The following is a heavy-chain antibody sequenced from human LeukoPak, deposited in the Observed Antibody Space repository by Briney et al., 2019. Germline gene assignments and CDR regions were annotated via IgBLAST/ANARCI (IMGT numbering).Heavy chain of an antibody. J-gene: IGHJ4*02. V-gene: IGHV3-21*01. CDR3: ARSLTTLTYEGY. CDR2: INSGSTYT. D-gene: IGHD1-1*01. CDR1: GFTFSSYR. Sequence: GGSRRLSWEASGFTFSSYRMNWVGQAPGKGREWVSSINSGSTYTYYTESVKGRFTVSRDNAKNSLFLQMNSLRAEDTAIYYCARSLTTLTYEGYWGQGTLVTVSS.